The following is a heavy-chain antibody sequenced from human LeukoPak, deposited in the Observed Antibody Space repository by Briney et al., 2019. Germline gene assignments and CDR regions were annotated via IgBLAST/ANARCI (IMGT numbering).Heavy chain of an antibody. V-gene: IGHV3-30-3*01. CDR1: GFTFSSYA. J-gene: IGHJ6*02. CDR2: ISYDGSNK. Sequence: GGSLRLSCAASGFTFSSYAMHWVRQAPGKGLEWVAVISYDGSNKYYADSVKGRFTISRDNSKNTLYLQMNSLRAEDTAVYYCARPSRYCSSTSCYDGMDVWGQGTTVTVSS. CDR3: ARPSRYCSSTSCYDGMDV. D-gene: IGHD2-2*01.